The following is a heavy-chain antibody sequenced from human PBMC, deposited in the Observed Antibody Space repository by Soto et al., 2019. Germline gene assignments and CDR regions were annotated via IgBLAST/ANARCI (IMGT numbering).Heavy chain of an antibody. CDR2: IYYSGST. V-gene: IGHV4-31*03. J-gene: IGHJ5*02. CDR3: AMSDYSWFDP. Sequence: SETLSLTCTVSGGSIGSGSYYWSWIRQHPGKGLEWIGYIYYSGSTYYNPSLKSRVTISVDTSKNQFSLKLSSVTAADTAVYYCAMSDYSWFDPWGQGTLVTVS. D-gene: IGHD3-10*01. CDR1: GGSIGSGSYY.